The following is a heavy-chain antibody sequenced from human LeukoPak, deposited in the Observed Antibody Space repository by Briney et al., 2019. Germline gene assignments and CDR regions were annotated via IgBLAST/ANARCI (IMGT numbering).Heavy chain of an antibody. CDR1: GGSISSGSYY. J-gene: IGHJ4*02. CDR2: IYTSGST. CDR3: ARTGWELRGYSFDY. Sequence: SQTLSLTCTVSGGSISSGSYYWSWIRQPAGKGLEWIGRIYTSGSTNYNPSLKSRVTISVDTSKNQFSLKLSSVTAADTAVYYCARTGWELRGYSFDYWGQGTLVTVSS. D-gene: IGHD2-15*01. V-gene: IGHV4-61*02.